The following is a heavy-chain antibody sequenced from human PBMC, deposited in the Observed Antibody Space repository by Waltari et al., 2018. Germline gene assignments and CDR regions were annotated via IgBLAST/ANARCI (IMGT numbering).Heavy chain of an antibody. J-gene: IGHJ4*02. V-gene: IGHV4-59*01. CDR2: IYYSGST. CDR1: GGSISNYY. CDR3: ARQHFDEEFYDFWSGKLPFDF. Sequence: QVQLQESGPGLVKPSETLSLTCTVSGGSISNYYWNWIRQPPGKGLEWIGYIYYSGSTDYTPPLKSRVTMSVDTSKNQFSLRLNSVTAADTAVYYCARQHFDEEFYDFWSGKLPFDFWGQGTLVTVSS. D-gene: IGHD3-3*01.